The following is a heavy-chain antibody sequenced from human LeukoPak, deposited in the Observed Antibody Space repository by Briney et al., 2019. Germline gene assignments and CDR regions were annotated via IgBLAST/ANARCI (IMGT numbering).Heavy chain of an antibody. Sequence: PSETLSLTCTVSGGSISSSSYYWGWIRQPPGKGLEWIGSIYYSGSTYYNPSLKSRVTISVDTSKNRFSLKLSSVTAADTAVYYCARGEDYYDTGGYFGDAFDIWGQGTMVTVSS. CDR1: GGSISSSSYY. V-gene: IGHV4-39*07. J-gene: IGHJ3*02. D-gene: IGHD3-22*01. CDR2: IYYSGST. CDR3: ARGEDYYDTGGYFGDAFDI.